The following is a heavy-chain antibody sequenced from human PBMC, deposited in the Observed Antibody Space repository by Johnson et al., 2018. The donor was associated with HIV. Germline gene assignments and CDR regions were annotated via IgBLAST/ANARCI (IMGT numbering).Heavy chain of an antibody. J-gene: IGHJ3*01. Sequence: QVQLVESGGGVVQPGRSLRLSCAASGFTFSTYAMHWVRQAPGKGLEWVAIISYDGGNKYYTDSVQVRFTISRDNSKNTLYLQMNSLRVEDTAVYYCARGRGSSWLVGHDAFDVWGQGTMVTVSS. CDR1: GFTFSTYA. V-gene: IGHV3-30*04. D-gene: IGHD6-13*01. CDR3: ARGRGSSWLVGHDAFDV. CDR2: ISYDGGNK.